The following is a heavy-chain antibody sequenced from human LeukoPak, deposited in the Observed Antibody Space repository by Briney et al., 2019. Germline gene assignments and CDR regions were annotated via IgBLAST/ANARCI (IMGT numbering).Heavy chain of an antibody. D-gene: IGHD2-21*02. CDR1: GFTFSSYV. J-gene: IGHJ4*02. V-gene: IGHV3-30-3*01. Sequence: GRCLRPSCAASGFTFSSYVVYWVRQAPGKGLEWVALISSDGSNKYYADSVKGRFTISRDISKNTLYLQMSSLRAEDTAVYYCARGDSGGDFPDYWGQGTLVTVSS. CDR2: ISSDGSNK. CDR3: ARGDSGGDFPDY.